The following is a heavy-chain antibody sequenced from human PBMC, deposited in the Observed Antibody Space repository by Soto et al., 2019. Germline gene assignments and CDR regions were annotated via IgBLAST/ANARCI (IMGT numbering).Heavy chain of an antibody. CDR2: FFYGGVT. CDR3: TTVASTHFDS. D-gene: IGHD4-17*01. Sequence: VQLQESGPGLLKPSETLSLTCTVSGGSISSPSYNWGWVRQPPGKGPEWLGSFFYGGVTHYNPSLKSRLAISVDMARSQVSLTLTSVTAADTAMYYCTTVASTHFDSWGQGALVTVSS. V-gene: IGHV4-39*01. CDR1: GGSISSPSYN. J-gene: IGHJ4*02.